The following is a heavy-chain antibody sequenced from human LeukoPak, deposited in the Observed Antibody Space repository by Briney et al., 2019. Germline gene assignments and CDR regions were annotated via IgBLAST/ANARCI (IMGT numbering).Heavy chain of an antibody. CDR2: IHTSGSI. J-gene: IGHJ4*02. Sequence: SETLSLTCSVSGASVSNYYWSWIRQPAGKALEWIGRIHTSGSINYNPSLKNRATMSVDTSKSQFSLKLSSVTAADTAVYYCARGSRDIVLMVYANFDYWGQGTLVTVSS. CDR3: ARGSRDIVLMVYANFDY. CDR1: GASVSNYY. D-gene: IGHD2-8*01. V-gene: IGHV4-4*07.